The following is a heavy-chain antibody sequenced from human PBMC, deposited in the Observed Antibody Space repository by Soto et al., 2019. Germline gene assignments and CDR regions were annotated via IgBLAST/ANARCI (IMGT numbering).Heavy chain of an antibody. V-gene: IGHV3-15*01. J-gene: IGHJ4*02. CDR3: TTVGSSWYLPQIDY. D-gene: IGHD6-13*01. Sequence: GGSLRLSCAASGFTFSNAWMSWVRQAPGKGLEWVGRIKSKTDGGTTDYAATVKSRFTISRDDSKNTLYLQMNSLKTEDTAVYYCTTVGSSWYLPQIDYWGQGTLVTVSS. CDR1: GFTFSNAW. CDR2: IKSKTDGGTT.